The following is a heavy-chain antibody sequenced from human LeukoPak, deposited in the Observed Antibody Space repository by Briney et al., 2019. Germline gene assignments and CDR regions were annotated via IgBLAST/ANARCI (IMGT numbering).Heavy chain of an antibody. D-gene: IGHD3-9*01. CDR1: GYTLTELS. J-gene: IGHJ6*02. V-gene: IGHV1-24*01. Sequence: GASVKVSCKVSGYTLTELSMHWVRQAPGKGLEWMGGFDPEDGETIYAQKFQGRVTMTKDTSTDTAYMELSSLRSEDTAVYYCATRHDILTGYSDVWGQGTTVTVSS. CDR2: FDPEDGET. CDR3: ATRHDILTGYSDV.